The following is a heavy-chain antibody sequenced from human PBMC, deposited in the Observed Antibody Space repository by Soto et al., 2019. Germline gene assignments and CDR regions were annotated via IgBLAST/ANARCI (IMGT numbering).Heavy chain of an antibody. J-gene: IGHJ4*02. CDR3: ARVSGSSAFDY. Sequence: EVQLVESGGGLVQPGGSLRLSCAASGFTFSDHYMDWVRQAPGKGLEWVGRSRNKANSYTTEYAASVKGRFTISRDDSKTSLSLQMNSLKTEDTAVYYCARVSGSSAFDYWGKGTLVTVSS. CDR2: SRNKANSYTT. CDR1: GFTFSDHY. D-gene: IGHD1-26*01. V-gene: IGHV3-72*01.